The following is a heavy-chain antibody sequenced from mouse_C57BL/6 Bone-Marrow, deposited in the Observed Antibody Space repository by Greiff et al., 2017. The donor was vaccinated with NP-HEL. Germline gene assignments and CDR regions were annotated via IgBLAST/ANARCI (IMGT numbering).Heavy chain of an antibody. J-gene: IGHJ2*01. D-gene: IGHD2-3*01. CDR3: ARDPLYH. CDR2: ISDGGSYT. V-gene: IGHV5-4*01. CDR1: GFTFSSYA. Sequence: VQLVESGGGLVKPGGSLKLSCAASGFTFSSYAMSWVRQTPEKRLEWVATISDGGSYTYYPDNVKGRFTISRDNAKNNLYLQMSHLKSEDTAMYYCARDPLYHWGQGTTLTVSS.